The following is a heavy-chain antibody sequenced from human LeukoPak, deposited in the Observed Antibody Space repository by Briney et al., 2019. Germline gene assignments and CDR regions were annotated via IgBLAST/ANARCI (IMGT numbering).Heavy chain of an antibody. V-gene: IGHV4-34*01. Sequence: SETLSLTCAVYGGSFSGYYWSWIRQPPGKGLEWIGEINHSGSTNYNPSLKSRVTISVDTSKNQFSLKLSSVTAADTAVYYCARGFLGVVDWGQGTLVTVSS. CDR2: INHSGST. CDR1: GGSFSGYY. CDR3: ARGFLGVVD. J-gene: IGHJ4*02. D-gene: IGHD2-15*01.